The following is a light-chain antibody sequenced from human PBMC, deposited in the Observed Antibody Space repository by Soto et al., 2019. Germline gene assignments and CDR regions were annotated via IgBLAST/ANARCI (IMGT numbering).Light chain of an antibody. V-gene: IGKV3D-15*01. CDR3: QQYNNWPLT. CDR1: QSVSSN. Sequence: ETVMTQSPATLSVSPGERATLSCRASQSVSSNLAWYQQRPGQAPRLLIFGASTRATGIPARFSGSVSGTEFTLTISSLQSEDFAVYSCQQYNNWPLTFGGGTKVDIK. J-gene: IGKJ4*01. CDR2: GAS.